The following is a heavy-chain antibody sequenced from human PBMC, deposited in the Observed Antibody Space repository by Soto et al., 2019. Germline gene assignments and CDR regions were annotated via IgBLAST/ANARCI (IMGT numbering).Heavy chain of an antibody. CDR3: AKDRNRGPDAYDFDY. Sequence: QVQLVESGGGVVQPGRSLRLSCAASGFTFTSYAMHWVRQAPGKGLEWVAVISNDEGDYKYGDSVKGRFTISRDNSRNTLYLQMDSLRTEDTAVYYCAKDRNRGPDAYDFDYWGQGTLVTVSS. V-gene: IGHV3-30*18. J-gene: IGHJ4*02. CDR1: GFTFTSYA. D-gene: IGHD2-2*01. CDR2: ISNDEGDY.